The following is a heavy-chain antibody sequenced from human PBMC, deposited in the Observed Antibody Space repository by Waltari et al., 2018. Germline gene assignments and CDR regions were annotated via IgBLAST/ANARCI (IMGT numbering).Heavy chain of an antibody. D-gene: IGHD3-22*01. V-gene: IGHV3-7*01. Sequence: EVQLVESGGGLVQPGGSLRLSCAASGFTFSSYWMSWVRQAPGKGLEWVANIKQDGSEKYYVDSVKGRFTISRDNAKNSLYLQMNSLRAEDTAVYYCARVVSVEIVGWDYFDYWGQGTLVTVSS. CDR1: GFTFSSYW. CDR2: IKQDGSEK. J-gene: IGHJ4*02. CDR3: ARVVSVEIVGWDYFDY.